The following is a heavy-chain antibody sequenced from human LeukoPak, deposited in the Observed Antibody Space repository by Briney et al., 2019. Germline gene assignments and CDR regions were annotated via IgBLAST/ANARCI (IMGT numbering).Heavy chain of an antibody. CDR3: ATAGFKDYYYYYMDV. D-gene: IGHD3-3*01. Sequence: ASVKVSCKVSGYTLTELSMHWVRQAPGKGLEWMGGFDPEDGETIYAQKFQGRVTMTEDTSTDTAYMELSSLRSEDTAVYYCATAGFKDYYYYYMDVWGKGTTVTVSS. J-gene: IGHJ6*03. V-gene: IGHV1-24*01. CDR2: FDPEDGET. CDR1: GYTLTELS.